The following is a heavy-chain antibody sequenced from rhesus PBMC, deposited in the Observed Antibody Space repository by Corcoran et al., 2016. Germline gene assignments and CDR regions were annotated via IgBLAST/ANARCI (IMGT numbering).Heavy chain of an antibody. CDR2: INDKSGNT. CDR3: ASQWPTGVIIQPDY. J-gene: IGHJ4*01. V-gene: IGHV4-80*01. Sequence: QVQLQESGPGLVKPSETLSLTCAVYGASISSYWWNWIRQPPGKGLEWIGEINDKSGNTNHHPSPKSRVTISKDASKIQFSLKLSSVTAADTAVYYCASQWPTGVIIQPDYWGQGVLVTVSS. D-gene: IGHD3-34*01. CDR1: GASISSYW.